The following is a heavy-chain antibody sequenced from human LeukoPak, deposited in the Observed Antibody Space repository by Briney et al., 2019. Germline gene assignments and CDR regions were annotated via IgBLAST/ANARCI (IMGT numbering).Heavy chain of an antibody. CDR1: GFTFTSYA. J-gene: IGHJ3*02. CDR3: AKVGDYYGSASYYTGAFDI. Sequence: GGSLRLSCAASGFTFTSYAMSWVRQAPGQGLEWVSAISASGGGTYYADSVKSRFTISRDKSKNTPYLQMSSLRAEDTAVYYCAKVGDYYGSASYYTGAFDIWGQGTMVT. CDR2: ISASGGGT. V-gene: IGHV3-23*01. D-gene: IGHD3-10*01.